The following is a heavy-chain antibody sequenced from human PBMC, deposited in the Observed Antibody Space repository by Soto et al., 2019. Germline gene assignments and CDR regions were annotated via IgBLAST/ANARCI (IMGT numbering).Heavy chain of an antibody. D-gene: IGHD6-19*01. Sequence: GGSLRVPCAPSVFTFSIYAMNWVRQAPGKGLEWVSAISGSGGSTYYADSVKGRFTISRDNSKNTLYLQMNSLRAEDTAVYYCAKDVPYSSGWYYFDPWGQGTMVTVSS. J-gene: IGHJ5*02. CDR3: AKDVPYSSGWYYFDP. V-gene: IGHV3-23*01. CDR1: VFTFSIYA. CDR2: ISGSGGST.